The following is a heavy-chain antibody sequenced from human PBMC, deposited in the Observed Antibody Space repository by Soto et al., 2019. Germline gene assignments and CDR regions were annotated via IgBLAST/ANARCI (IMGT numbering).Heavy chain of an antibody. Sequence: QVQLQESGPRLVKPSQTLSLSCAVSGGSIISASYSWNWMRQSPGRCLEWIGHIYSSGSTYYNPSLKSAVSISVDSSNNQFSLNLTSVTAADTSVYFCAREDAARIVRWFDAWGQGILVNVSS. CDR3: AREDAARIVRWFDA. V-gene: IGHV4-31*11. J-gene: IGHJ5*02. CDR2: IYSSGST. CDR1: GGSIISASYS. D-gene: IGHD6-6*01.